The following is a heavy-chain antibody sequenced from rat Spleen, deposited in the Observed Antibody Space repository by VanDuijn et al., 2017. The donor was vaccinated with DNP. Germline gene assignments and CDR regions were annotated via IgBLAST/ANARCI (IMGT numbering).Heavy chain of an antibody. CDR1: GFTFSDYN. CDR2: ISYDGGIT. J-gene: IGHJ4*01. Sequence: EVQLVESGGGLVQPGGSLKLSCAASGFTFSDYNMAWVRQAPTKGLEWVAYISYDGGITAYGDSVRGRFTISRDVPKSTLYLQMNSLRSEDTATYYCAKDYHFYAMDAWGQGTSVTVSS. CDR3: AKDYHFYAMDA. V-gene: IGHV5-20*01.